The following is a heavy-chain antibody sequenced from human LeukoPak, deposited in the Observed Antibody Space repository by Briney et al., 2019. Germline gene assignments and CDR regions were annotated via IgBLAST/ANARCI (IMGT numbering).Heavy chain of an antibody. CDR3: ARDTPKGAGDGPMERQYYFDY. CDR1: GGTFSSYA. CDR2: IIPISGTA. J-gene: IGHJ4*02. D-gene: IGHD7-27*01. V-gene: IGHV1-69*13. Sequence: SVKVSCKASGGTFSSYAISWVRQAPGQGLEWMGGIIPISGTANYAQKFQGRVTITADESTSTAYMELSSLRSEDTAVYYCARDTPKGAGDGPMERQYYFDYWGQGTLVTVSS.